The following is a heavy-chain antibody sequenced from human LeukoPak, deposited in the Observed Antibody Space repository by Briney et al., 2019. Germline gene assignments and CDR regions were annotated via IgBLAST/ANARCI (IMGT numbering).Heavy chain of an antibody. J-gene: IGHJ4*02. D-gene: IGHD2-15*01. V-gene: IGHV3-23*01. CDR2: ISDNSGNT. CDR3: ARVGWSTESYYFDY. CDR1: GFTFSSYA. Sequence: GGSLRLSCAASGFTFSSYAMSWVRQAPGQGLEWVSAISDNSGNTYYADSVKGRFTISRDNAKNSLYLQMSSLRAEDTALYYCARVGWSTESYYFDYWGQGTLVTVSS.